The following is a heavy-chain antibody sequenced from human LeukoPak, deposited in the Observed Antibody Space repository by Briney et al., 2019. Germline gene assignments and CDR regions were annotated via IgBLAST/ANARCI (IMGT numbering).Heavy chain of an antibody. V-gene: IGHV4-59*08. CDR1: GFTFSTYA. CDR3: ARLGQFDWLSREYYFDY. D-gene: IGHD3-9*01. CDR2: IYYSGST. J-gene: IGHJ4*02. Sequence: PGGSLRLSCAGSGFTFSTYAISWVRQAPGKGLEWIAYIYYSGSTNYNPSLKSRVTISVDTSKNQFSLKLSSVTAADTAVYYCARLGQFDWLSREYYFDYWGQGTLVTVSS.